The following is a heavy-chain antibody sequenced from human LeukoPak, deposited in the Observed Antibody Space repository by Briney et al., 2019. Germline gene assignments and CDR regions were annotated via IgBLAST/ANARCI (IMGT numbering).Heavy chain of an antibody. J-gene: IGHJ1*01. V-gene: IGHV3-7*01. CDR1: GFTFSSYW. D-gene: IGHD6-13*01. CDR2: IKQDGSEK. Sequence: TGGSLRPSCAASGFTFSSYWMSWVRQAPGKGLEWVANIKQDGSEKYYVGSVKGRFTISRDNAKNSLYLQMNSLRAEDTAVYYCARDDSSWDDAEYFQHWGQGTLVTVSS. CDR3: ARDDSSWDDAEYFQH.